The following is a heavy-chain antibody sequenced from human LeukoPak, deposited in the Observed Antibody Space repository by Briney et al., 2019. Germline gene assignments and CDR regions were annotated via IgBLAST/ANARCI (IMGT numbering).Heavy chain of an antibody. V-gene: IGHV3-15*01. CDR3: TTDPGYYYDSSGYSP. CDR1: GFTFSHAW. CDR2: IKSKTDGGTT. D-gene: IGHD3-22*01. Sequence: GGSLRLSCVASGFTFSHAWMSWVRQAPGKGLEWVGRIKSKTDGGTTDYAAPVKGRFTISRDDSKNTLYLQMNSLKTEDTAVYYCTTDPGYYYDSSGYSPWGQGTLVTVSS. J-gene: IGHJ5*02.